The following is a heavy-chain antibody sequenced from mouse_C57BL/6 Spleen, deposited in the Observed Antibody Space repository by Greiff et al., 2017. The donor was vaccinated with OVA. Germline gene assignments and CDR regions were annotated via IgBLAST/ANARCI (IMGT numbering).Heavy chain of an antibody. CDR1: GYAFSSSW. CDR3: ARGGSNNYAMDY. D-gene: IGHD2-5*01. J-gene: IGHJ4*01. V-gene: IGHV1-82*01. CDR2: IYPGDGDT. Sequence: QVQLQQSGPELVKPGASVKISCKASGYAFSSSWMNWVKQRPGKGLEWIGRIYPGDGDTNYNGKFKGKATLTADKSSSTAYMQLSSLTSEDSAVYFCARGGSNNYAMDYWGQGTSVTVSS.